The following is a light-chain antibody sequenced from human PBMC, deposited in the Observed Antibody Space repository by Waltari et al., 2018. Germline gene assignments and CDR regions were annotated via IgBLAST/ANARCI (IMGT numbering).Light chain of an antibody. Sequence: EVVLTQSPGTLSLSPGERATLSSRGSQSLSSSHLAWYQQKPGQPPRLLIYGTFRRATGIPDRFSGSGSGTDFTLTISRLESEDFAVYYCQHYISSPSWTFGQGTKVEIE. J-gene: IGKJ1*01. CDR1: QSLSSSH. V-gene: IGKV3-20*01. CDR2: GTF. CDR3: QHYISSPSWT.